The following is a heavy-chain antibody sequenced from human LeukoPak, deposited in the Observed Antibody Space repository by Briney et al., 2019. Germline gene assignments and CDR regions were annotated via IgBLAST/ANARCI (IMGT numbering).Heavy chain of an antibody. CDR1: GYTFTNFA. CDR2: IDTNTGIP. CDR3: ARDPGSQRVNWLARRGDY. J-gene: IGHJ4*02. Sequence: ASVKVSCKASGYTFTNFAMNWVRQAPGQGLEWMGWIDTNTGIPTYAQGFTGRFVFSLDTSVSTVYLQISSLQADDAAVYYCARDPGSQRVNWLARRGDYWGQGTLVTASS. D-gene: IGHD1-1*01. V-gene: IGHV7-4-1*02.